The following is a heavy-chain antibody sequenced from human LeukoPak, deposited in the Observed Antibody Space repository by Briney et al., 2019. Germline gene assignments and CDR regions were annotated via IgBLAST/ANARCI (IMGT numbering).Heavy chain of an antibody. D-gene: IGHD3-22*01. V-gene: IGHV1-46*01. CDR3: ARDRRATMILTPGWFDL. J-gene: IGHJ5*02. CDR1: GYTFTSYY. CDR2: INPSGGST. Sequence: ASVKVSCKASGYTFTSYYMHWVRQAPGQGLEWMGIINPSGGSTSYAQKFQGRVTMTRDTSTSTVYMELSSLRSEDTAVYYCARDRRATMILTPGWFDLWGQGTLVTVSS.